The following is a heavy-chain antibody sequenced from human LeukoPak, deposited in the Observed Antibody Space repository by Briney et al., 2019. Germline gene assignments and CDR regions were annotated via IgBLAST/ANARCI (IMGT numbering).Heavy chain of an antibody. J-gene: IGHJ5*02. CDR3: ARQGRGSSSWYGKEAGWFDP. D-gene: IGHD6-13*01. Sequence: SETLSLTCTVSGGSISSYYWSWIRQPPGKGLEWIGYIYYSGSTNYNPSLKSRLTISVDTSKNQFSLKLSSVTAADTAVYYCARQGRGSSSWYGKEAGWFDPWGQGTLVTVSS. CDR2: IYYSGST. V-gene: IGHV4-59*01. CDR1: GGSISSYY.